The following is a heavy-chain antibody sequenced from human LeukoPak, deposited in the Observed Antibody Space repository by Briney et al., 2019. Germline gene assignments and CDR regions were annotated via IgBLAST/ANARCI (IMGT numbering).Heavy chain of an antibody. Sequence: SETLSLTCTVSGGSISSYYWSWIRQPPGKGLEWIGYIYYSGSTNYNPSLKSRVTISVDTSKNQFSLKLSSVTAADTAVYYCAREWFGFFDIWGQGTMVTVSS. CDR2: IYYSGST. CDR3: AREWFGFFDI. CDR1: GGSISSYY. J-gene: IGHJ3*02. V-gene: IGHV4-59*12. D-gene: IGHD3-10*01.